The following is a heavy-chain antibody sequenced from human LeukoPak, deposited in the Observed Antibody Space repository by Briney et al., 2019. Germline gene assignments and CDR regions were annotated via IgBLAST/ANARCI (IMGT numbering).Heavy chain of an antibody. CDR1: GYSFTSYW. CDR3: ARLPIAAAGISYYYYGMDV. D-gene: IGHD6-13*01. V-gene: IGHV5-51*01. CDR2: IYPGDSDT. J-gene: IGHJ6*02. Sequence: GESLKISCKGSGYSFTSYWIGWVRQMPGKGQEWMGIIYPGDSDTRYSPSFQGQVTISADKSISTAYLQWSSLKASDTAMYYCARLPIAAAGISYYYYGMDVWGQGTTVTVSS.